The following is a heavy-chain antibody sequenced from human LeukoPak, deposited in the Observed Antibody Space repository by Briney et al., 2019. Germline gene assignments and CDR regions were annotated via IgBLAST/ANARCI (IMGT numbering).Heavy chain of an antibody. D-gene: IGHD6-19*01. CDR3: ATGEQWLDTTYYYYGMDV. J-gene: IGHJ6*02. CDR2: ISACNGNT. Sequence: ASVKVSFKASGYTFTSYGINWVRQAPGQGLEWMGWISACNGNTNYAQRLQGRVTMTTDTSTSTAYMDLRSMRSEHTVVYYCATGEQWLDTTYYYYGMDVWGQGTTVTVSS. CDR1: GYTFTSYG. V-gene: IGHV1-18*01.